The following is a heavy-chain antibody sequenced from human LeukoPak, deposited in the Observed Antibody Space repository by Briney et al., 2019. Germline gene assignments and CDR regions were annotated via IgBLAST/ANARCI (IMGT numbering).Heavy chain of an antibody. CDR1: GGSISSSSYY. V-gene: IGHV4-39*07. D-gene: IGHD3-10*01. Sequence: SETLSLTCTVSGGSISSSSYYWGWIRQPPGKGLKWIGSIYYSGSTYYNPSLKNRVTISVDTPKNQFSLKLSSVTAADTAVYYCARIRGFGADYYYYYMDVWGKGTTVTVSS. CDR3: ARIRGFGADYYYYYMDV. J-gene: IGHJ6*03. CDR2: IYYSGST.